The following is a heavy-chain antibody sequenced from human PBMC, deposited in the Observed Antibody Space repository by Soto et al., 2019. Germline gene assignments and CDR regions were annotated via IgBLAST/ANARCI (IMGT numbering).Heavy chain of an antibody. D-gene: IGHD3-9*01. V-gene: IGHV1-46*01. J-gene: IGHJ5*02. Sequence: GASVKVSCKASGYIFTSYYIHWVRQAPGQGNECMGLINSFDGSRMFAQSFQGRVTITRDTSASTAYMELSSLRSEDTAVYYFARSLYDLLTGSVYNWFDPWGRGTLVTVSS. CDR1: GYIFTSYY. CDR2: INSFDGSR. CDR3: ARSLYDLLTGSVYNWFDP.